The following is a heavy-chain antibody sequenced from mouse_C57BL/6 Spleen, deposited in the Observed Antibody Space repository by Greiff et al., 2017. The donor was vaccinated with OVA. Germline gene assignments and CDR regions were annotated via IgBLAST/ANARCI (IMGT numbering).Heavy chain of an antibody. CDR2: ISSGSSTI. D-gene: IGHD1-1*01. CDR1: GFTFSDYG. CDR3: ARELLRNYAMDY. Sequence: EVKLMESGGGLVKPGGSLKLSCAASGFTFSDYGMHWVRQAPEKGLEWVAYISSGSSTIYYADTVKGRFTISRDNAKNTLFLQMTSLRSEDTAMYYCARELLRNYAMDYWGQGTSVTVSS. J-gene: IGHJ4*01. V-gene: IGHV5-17*01.